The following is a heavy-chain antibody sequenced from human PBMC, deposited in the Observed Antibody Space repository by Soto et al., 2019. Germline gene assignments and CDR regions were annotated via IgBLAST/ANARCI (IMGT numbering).Heavy chain of an antibody. CDR3: AKGENDGYNHWLDP. CDR2: ISNTGDNT. V-gene: IGHV3-23*01. Sequence: GGSLRLSCSASGFTFSNYAMSWVRQAPGKGLEWVSTISNTGDNTYYADSVKGRFTISRDNSKNTLYLQMNSLGADDTAVYYCAKGENDGYNHWLDPWGQGTRVTVYS. J-gene: IGHJ5*02. D-gene: IGHD5-12*01. CDR1: GFTFSNYA.